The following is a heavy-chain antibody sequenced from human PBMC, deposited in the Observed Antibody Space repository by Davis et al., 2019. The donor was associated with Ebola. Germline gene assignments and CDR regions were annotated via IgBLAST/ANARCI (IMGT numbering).Heavy chain of an antibody. J-gene: IGHJ5*02. CDR3: ARAIGGRGGWFDP. D-gene: IGHD3-16*01. Sequence: SETLSLTCTVSGGSISSYYWSCIRQPPGKGLEWIGYIYYSGSTNYNPSLKTPVTIAVDTSKNQFSLKLSSVTAADTAVYYCARAIGGRGGWFDPWGQGTLVTVSS. CDR1: GGSISSYY. V-gene: IGHV4-59*12. CDR2: IYYSGST.